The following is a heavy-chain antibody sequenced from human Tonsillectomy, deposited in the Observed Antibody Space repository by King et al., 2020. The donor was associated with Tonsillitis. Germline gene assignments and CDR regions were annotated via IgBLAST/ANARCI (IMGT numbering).Heavy chain of an antibody. V-gene: IGHV3-23*04. J-gene: IGHJ4*02. CDR1: GFTFSSYA. CDR2: IRGSGDGT. Sequence: VQLVESGGGLVQPGGSLRLSCAASGFTFSSYAMSWVRQAPGKGLEWVSAIRGSGDGTYYADSVKGRFTISRDNSKNTLFLQMNSLRAEDTAVYYCAKFRWLRSLDGFDYWGQGTLFTVSS. CDR3: AKFRWLRSLDGFDY. D-gene: IGHD5-12*01.